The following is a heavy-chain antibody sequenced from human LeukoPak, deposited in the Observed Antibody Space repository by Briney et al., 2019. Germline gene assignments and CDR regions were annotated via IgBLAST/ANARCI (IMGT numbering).Heavy chain of an antibody. CDR1: GDNFSSNSAA. V-gene: IGHV6-1*01. CDR3: AGVDSNGWHYFDY. D-gene: IGHD6-19*01. CDR2: TFYRSKWYN. Sequence: SQTLSLTCAISGDNFSSNSAAWNWVRQSPSRGLEWRGSTFYRSKWYNDYAVSVKSRITINPDTSKNQFSLQLNSVTPEDTAVYYCAGVDSNGWHYFDYWGQGTLVTVSS. J-gene: IGHJ4*02.